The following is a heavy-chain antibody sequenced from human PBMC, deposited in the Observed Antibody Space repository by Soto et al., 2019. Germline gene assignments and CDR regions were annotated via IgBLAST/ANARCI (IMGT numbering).Heavy chain of an antibody. D-gene: IGHD5-12*01. J-gene: IGHJ4*02. CDR1: GGSINTFY. V-gene: IGHV4-4*07. Sequence: WETLSLTCTVSGGSINTFYWSWVRQPAGKGLEWIGRIFSSGSTSFNPSLESRVAMSVDTSKNHFSLNLSSVTAADMAVYYCAREGSYSAYNFAHGIQLWSFDFWGQGALVTVSS. CDR3: AREGSYSAYNFAHGIQLWSFDF. CDR2: IFSSGST.